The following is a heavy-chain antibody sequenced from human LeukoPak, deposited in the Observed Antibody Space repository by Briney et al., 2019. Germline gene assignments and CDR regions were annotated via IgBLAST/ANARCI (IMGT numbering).Heavy chain of an antibody. CDR2: ISYDGSNK. D-gene: IGHD4-23*01. CDR1: GFTFSNYA. V-gene: IGHV3-30*04. J-gene: IGHJ4*02. CDR3: ARDLSRHTVGFDY. Sequence: PGGSLRLSCAASGFTFSNYAMHSVRQAPGKGLEWVAVISYDGSNKYYADSVKGRFTISRDNSKSTLYLQMNSLRAEDTAVYYCARDLSRHTVGFDYWGQGTLATVSS.